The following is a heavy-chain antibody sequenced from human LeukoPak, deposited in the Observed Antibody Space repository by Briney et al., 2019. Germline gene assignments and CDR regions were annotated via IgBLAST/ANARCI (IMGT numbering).Heavy chain of an antibody. V-gene: IGHV3-30-3*01. CDR3: ARDGLAGYYFDY. CDR2: ISYDGSNK. J-gene: IGHJ4*02. Sequence: GGSLRLSCAASGFTFSSYAMHWVRQAPGKGLEWVAVISYDGSNKYYADSVKGRFTISRDNSKNTLYLQMNSLRAEDTAVYYCARDGLAGYYFDYWGQGTLVTVSS. CDR1: GFTFSSYA. D-gene: IGHD6-25*01.